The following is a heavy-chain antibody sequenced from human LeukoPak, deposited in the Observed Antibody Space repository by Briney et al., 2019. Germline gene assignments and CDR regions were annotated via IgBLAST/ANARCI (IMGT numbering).Heavy chain of an antibody. J-gene: IGHJ5*02. Sequence: ASVKVSCKASGYTFTSYDINWVRQATGQGLEWMGWMNPNSGNTGYAQKFQGRVTMTRNTSISTAYMELSSLRSEDTAVYYCARGGYSSSWYLVWFDPWGQGTLVTVSS. D-gene: IGHD6-13*01. V-gene: IGHV1-8*01. CDR1: GYTFTSYD. CDR3: ARGGYSSSWYLVWFDP. CDR2: MNPNSGNT.